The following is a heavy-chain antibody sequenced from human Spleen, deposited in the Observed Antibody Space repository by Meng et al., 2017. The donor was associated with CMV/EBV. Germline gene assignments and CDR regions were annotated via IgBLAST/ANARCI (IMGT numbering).Heavy chain of an antibody. J-gene: IGHJ4*02. D-gene: IGHD3-3*01. CDR2: INPNSGGT. V-gene: IGHV1-2*02. Sequence: ASVKVSCKASGYTFTGYYMHWVRQAPGQGLEWMGWINPNSGGTNYAQKFQGRVTMTRDTSISTAYMELSRLRSDDTAVYYCARDQKEKGRAIYYWGQGTLVTVSS. CDR1: GYTFTGYY. CDR3: ARDQKEKGRAIYY.